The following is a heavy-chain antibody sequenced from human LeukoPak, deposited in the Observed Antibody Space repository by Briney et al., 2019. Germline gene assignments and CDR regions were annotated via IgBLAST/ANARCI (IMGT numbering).Heavy chain of an antibody. CDR3: AELGITMIGAV. Sequence: GGSLRLSCAASGFTFTSYEMGWVRQAAGEGLEWVSYISSSGSTIYYAESVKGRFTISRDNAKNPLYLQMNSLRAEDTAVCYCAELGITMIGAVWGKGTTVTIPS. D-gene: IGHD3-10*02. J-gene: IGHJ6*04. CDR2: ISSSGSTI. CDR1: GFTFTSYE. V-gene: IGHV3-48*03.